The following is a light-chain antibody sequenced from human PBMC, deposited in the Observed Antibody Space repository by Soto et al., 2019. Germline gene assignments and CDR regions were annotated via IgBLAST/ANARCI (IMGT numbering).Light chain of an antibody. CDR2: DTS. J-gene: IGKJ1*01. CDR1: QSVSSSY. V-gene: IGKV3-20*01. Sequence: EIVLTQSPGTLSLSPGERATLSCRASQSVSSSYLVWYQQKPGQAPRLLIYDTSSRATGIPDRFSGSGSGTDFTRTISRLEPEDFAVYYCQQYAGSPWTFGQGTKVEIK. CDR3: QQYAGSPWT.